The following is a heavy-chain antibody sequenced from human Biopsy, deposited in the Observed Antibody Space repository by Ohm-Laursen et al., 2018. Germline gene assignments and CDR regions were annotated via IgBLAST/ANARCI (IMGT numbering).Heavy chain of an antibody. Sequence: GASVTVSCKAPGGTLSNYGVNWVRQAPGQGLEWLGGNIPILGTGNYAQKFQDRVTVAADTSTSTATMELRSLRSDDTAVYYCATKLTGYFHHWGQGTLVIVSS. CDR1: GGTLSNYG. CDR2: NIPILGTG. J-gene: IGHJ1*01. CDR3: ATKLTGYFHH. D-gene: IGHD3-9*01. V-gene: IGHV1-69*06.